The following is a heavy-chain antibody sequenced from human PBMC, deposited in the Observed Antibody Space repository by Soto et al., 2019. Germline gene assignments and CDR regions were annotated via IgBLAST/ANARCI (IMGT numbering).Heavy chain of an antibody. V-gene: IGHV3-23*01. Sequence: PGGSLRLSCSASGFTFSSYVMTWVRQAPGKGLEWVSSITASGVDTYDAVSVRGRFTISRDNSKNTLYLQMNSLRAEDTAVYYCARDHSLYCSGGSCYYYYGMDVWGQGTTVTVSS. D-gene: IGHD2-15*01. CDR3: ARDHSLYCSGGSCYYYYGMDV. J-gene: IGHJ6*02. CDR2: ITASGVDT. CDR1: GFTFSSYV.